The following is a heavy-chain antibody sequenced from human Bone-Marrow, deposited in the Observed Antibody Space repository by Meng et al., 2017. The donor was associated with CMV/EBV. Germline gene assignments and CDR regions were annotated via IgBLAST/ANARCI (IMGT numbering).Heavy chain of an antibody. D-gene: IGHD4-11*01. CDR3: ARDSTYSHLLYYGMDV. CDR2: IYYSGST. Sequence: SETLSLTCTVSGGSISSSSYYWGWMRQPPGKGLEWIGSIYYSGSTYYNPSLKIRVTISVDTSKNQFSLNLSSVTASDTAVYYCARDSTYSHLLYYGMDVWGQGTTVTVSS. J-gene: IGHJ6*02. CDR1: GGSISSSSYY. V-gene: IGHV4-39*07.